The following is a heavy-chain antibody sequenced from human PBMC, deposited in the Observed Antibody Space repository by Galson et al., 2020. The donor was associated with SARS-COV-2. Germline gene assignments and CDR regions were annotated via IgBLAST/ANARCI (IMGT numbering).Heavy chain of an antibody. V-gene: IGHV1-8*01. Sequence: ASVKVSCKASGYTFTSYDINWVRQATGQGLEWMGWMNPNSGNTGYAQKFQGRVTMTRNTSISTAYMELSSLRSEDTAVYYCARGQFSRITMIVVVTRYYVDYWCQGTLVTVSS. D-gene: IGHD3-22*01. CDR3: ARGQFSRITMIVVVTRYYVDY. CDR2: MNPNSGNT. CDR1: GYTFTSYD. J-gene: IGHJ4*02.